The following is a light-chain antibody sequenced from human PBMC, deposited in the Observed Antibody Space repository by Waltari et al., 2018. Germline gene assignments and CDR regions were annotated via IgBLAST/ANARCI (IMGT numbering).Light chain of an antibody. CDR3: QHYVRLPVT. CDR1: QTVATY. CDR2: GAS. V-gene: IGKV3-20*01. Sequence: EIVLTQSPGTLSLSPGEGATLCCRASQTVATYLAWYQQKNGQAPRLLIYGASSRATGVPDRFSASGSGTDFSLTISSLEPEDFAVYYCQHYVRLPVTFGQGTKVEIK. J-gene: IGKJ1*01.